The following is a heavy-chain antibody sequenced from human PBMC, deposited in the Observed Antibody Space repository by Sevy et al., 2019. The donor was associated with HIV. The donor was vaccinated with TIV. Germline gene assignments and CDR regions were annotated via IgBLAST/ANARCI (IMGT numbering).Heavy chain of an antibody. D-gene: IGHD3-10*02. CDR3: AREGCSKPHDY. CDR2: FSFGCGKI. V-gene: IGHV3-23*01. J-gene: IGHJ4*02. Sequence: GGSLRLSCAASGFTFSSYAMSWVRQAPGKGLEWFSTFSFGCGKINYADSVKGRFTSSRDNSKNTLYLQMHSLRAEDTAVYYCAREGCSKPHDYWGQGTLVTVSS. CDR1: GFTFSSYA.